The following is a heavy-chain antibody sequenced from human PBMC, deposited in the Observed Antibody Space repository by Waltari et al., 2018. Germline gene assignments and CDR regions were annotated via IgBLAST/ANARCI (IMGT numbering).Heavy chain of an antibody. Sequence: EVQLVESGGGLVQPGGSLRRSCAGSGFPFSSSWMNWVRQSPGKGLVGVTRVNTDWSSTTNATSVKGQFTISRDNAKNTLFLQMNSLRAEDTAVYYCASSGKEGYWGQGTLVTVSS. V-gene: IGHV3-74*01. CDR2: VNTDWSST. J-gene: IGHJ4*02. CDR1: GFPFSSSW. CDR3: ASSGKEGY.